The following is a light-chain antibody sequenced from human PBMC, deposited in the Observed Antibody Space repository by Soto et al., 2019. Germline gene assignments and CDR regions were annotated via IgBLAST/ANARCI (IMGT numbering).Light chain of an antibody. CDR3: SSYTRSSTPYV. J-gene: IGLJ1*01. CDR2: EVS. Sequence: QSVLTQPASVSGSPGQSITISCTGTSSDVGGYNYVSWYQQHPGKAPKLMIYEVSNRPSRVSNRFSGSKSGNTASLTISGLRAEDEADYYCSSYTRSSTPYVYGTGTKLTVL. V-gene: IGLV2-14*01. CDR1: SSDVGGYNY.